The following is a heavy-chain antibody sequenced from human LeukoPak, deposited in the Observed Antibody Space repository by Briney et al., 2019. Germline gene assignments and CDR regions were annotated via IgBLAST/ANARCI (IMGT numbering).Heavy chain of an antibody. CDR3: ARVVLDLRGYFDY. V-gene: IGHV3-7*01. CDR2: IKQDGSEK. CDR1: GFTFSSYE. D-gene: IGHD2-8*02. Sequence: GGSLRLSCAAPGFTFSSYEMNWVRQAPGKGLEWVANIKQDGSEKYYVDSVKGRFTISRDNAKNSLYLQMNSLRAEDTAVYYCARVVLDLRGYFDYWGQGTLVTVSS. J-gene: IGHJ4*02.